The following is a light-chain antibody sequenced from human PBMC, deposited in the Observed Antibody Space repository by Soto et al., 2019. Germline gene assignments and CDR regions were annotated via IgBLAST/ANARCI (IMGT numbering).Light chain of an antibody. CDR3: QQSVTTPYT. Sequence: DIQMTQSPSSLSASIGDRVIITCRASQSINYYLNWYQQQPGKAPKLLVSTAASLRSGVPSRFSGSASGTDFALTSSSLQPEDFATYYCQQSVTTPYTFGQGTKLEI. J-gene: IGKJ2*01. V-gene: IGKV1-39*01. CDR2: TAA. CDR1: QSINYY.